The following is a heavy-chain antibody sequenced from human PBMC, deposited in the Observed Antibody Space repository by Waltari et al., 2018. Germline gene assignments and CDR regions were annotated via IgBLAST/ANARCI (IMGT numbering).Heavy chain of an antibody. V-gene: IGHV3-7*01. CDR2: IKQDGSEK. CDR3: ARGRATNDY. J-gene: IGHJ4*02. CDR1: GFPFSNYL. Sequence: EVQLVASGGGLVQPGGSLRPSCAGSGFPFSNYLMTWVRQAPGKGLEWVANIKQDGSEKYYVDSVKGRFTISRDNAKNSLYLQMNSLRAEDTAVYYCARGRATNDYWGQGTLVTVSS.